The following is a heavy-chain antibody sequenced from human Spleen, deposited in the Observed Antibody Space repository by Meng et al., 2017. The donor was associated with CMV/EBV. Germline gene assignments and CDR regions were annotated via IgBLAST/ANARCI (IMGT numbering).Heavy chain of an antibody. CDR2: IYPGDSDT. CDR3: ARQEYSSSGDPYYYYGMEV. CDR1: GYSFTNYW. V-gene: IGHV5-51*01. D-gene: IGHD6-6*01. Sequence: KVSCKGSGYSFTNYWIGWVRQMPGKGLEWMGIIYPGDSDTRYSPSFQGQVTISAAKSISTAFLQWSSLRASDTAMYYCARQEYSSSGDPYYYYGMEVWGQGTTVTVSS. J-gene: IGHJ6*02.